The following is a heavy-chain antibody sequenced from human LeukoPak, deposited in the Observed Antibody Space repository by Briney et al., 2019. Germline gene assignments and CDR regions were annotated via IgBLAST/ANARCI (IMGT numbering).Heavy chain of an antibody. D-gene: IGHD2-15*01. J-gene: IGHJ6*03. CDR3: ARTPRTYYYYMDV. CDR2: IIPILGTA. Sequence: SVKVSCKASGGTFSTYAISWVRQAPGQGLEWMGRIIPILGTANYAQKFQGRVTITADESTSTAYMELSSLRSEDTAVYYCARTPRTYYYYMDVWGKGTTVTISS. V-gene: IGHV1-69*11. CDR1: GGTFSTYA.